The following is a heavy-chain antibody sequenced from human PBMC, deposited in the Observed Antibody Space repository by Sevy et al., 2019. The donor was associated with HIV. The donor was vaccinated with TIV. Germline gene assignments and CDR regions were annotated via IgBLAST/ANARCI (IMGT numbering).Heavy chain of an antibody. CDR2: VNSDGGGT. V-gene: IGHV3-74*01. J-gene: IGHJ4*02. D-gene: IGHD6-13*01. CDR1: GYTFSNYW. Sequence: GGSLRLSCEGSGYTFSNYWMHWVRQAPGKGLEWVSRVNSDGGGTAYADSVKGRFTISRDKAENTMSLQMNTLRAEEPGLYYCVAANSWEDYWGQGTQVTVSS. CDR3: VAANSWEDY.